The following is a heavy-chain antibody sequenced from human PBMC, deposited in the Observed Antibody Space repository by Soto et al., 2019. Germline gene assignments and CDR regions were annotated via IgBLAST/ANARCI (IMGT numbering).Heavy chain of an antibody. CDR3: ARSSRYQYDSSEGNFDY. J-gene: IGHJ4*02. D-gene: IGHD3-22*01. CDR1: GVSISSNNW. Sequence: QVPLQESGPGLVKPSGTLSLTCAVSGVSISSNNWWSWVRQPPGKGLEWMGEMYHTGSTNYNPSLKSRVTISVDKSKNHFSLELNSVTAADTAVYYCARSSRYQYDSSEGNFDYWGQGTLVTVSS. V-gene: IGHV4-4*02. CDR2: MYHTGST.